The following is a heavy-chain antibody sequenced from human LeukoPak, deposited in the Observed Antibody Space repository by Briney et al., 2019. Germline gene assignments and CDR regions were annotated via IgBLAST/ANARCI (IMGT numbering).Heavy chain of an antibody. D-gene: IGHD2-15*01. J-gene: IGHJ4*02. V-gene: IGHV1-18*01. Sequence: ASVKVSCKASGDTFTTYDITGVRQAPGQGREGVGWISGYNGNTEYPQKLQGRVAIPRDTSTSQAYIELRTLKCDGPAFDSCATGLSGSGNTCSAARFGSWGQGTLVTVSS. CDR1: GDTFTTYD. CDR2: ISGYNGNT. CDR3: ATGLSGSGNTCSAARFGS.